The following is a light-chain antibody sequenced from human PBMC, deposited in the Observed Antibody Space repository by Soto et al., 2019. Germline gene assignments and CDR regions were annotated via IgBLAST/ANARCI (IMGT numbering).Light chain of an antibody. J-gene: IGKJ3*01. CDR3: QNYYTAPFT. CDR1: QGISDY. Sequence: DIQMTQSPSSLSAFLGDRVTITCRASQGISDYLVWYQQKPGKVPKLLIYAASTLQSGVPPRFSGTGSGTDFTLTISRLQPEDDATYYCQNYYTAPFTFGPGTKVDIK. V-gene: IGKV1-27*01. CDR2: AAS.